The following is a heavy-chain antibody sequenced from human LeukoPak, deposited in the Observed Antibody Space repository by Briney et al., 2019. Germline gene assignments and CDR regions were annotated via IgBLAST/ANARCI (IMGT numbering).Heavy chain of an antibody. CDR1: GASISSSSYF. CDR2: IYYTGGT. CDR3: ARMEASGVALRLAYYFDY. D-gene: IGHD3-16*01. Sequence: PSETLSLTCSVSGASISSSSYFWGWIRQPPGKGLEWIATIYYTGGTYFNPSLKSRATMSLDTSRSQFSLKLSSVTAADTAVYYCARMEASGVALRLAYYFDYWGQGTLVTVSS. V-gene: IGHV4-39*07. J-gene: IGHJ4*02.